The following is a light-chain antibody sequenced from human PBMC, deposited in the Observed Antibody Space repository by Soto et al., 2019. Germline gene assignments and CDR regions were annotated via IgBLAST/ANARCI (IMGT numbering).Light chain of an antibody. Sequence: CVLTQPPSASGSPGQSVTISCTGTSSDVGGYNYVSWYQQHPGKAPKLMIYEVSKRPSGVPDRFSGSKSGNTASLTVSGLQAEDEADYYCCSYTTSNTRQIVFGTGTKVTVL. CDR2: EVS. CDR1: SSDVGGYNY. J-gene: IGLJ1*01. CDR3: CSYTTSNTRQIV. V-gene: IGLV2-8*01.